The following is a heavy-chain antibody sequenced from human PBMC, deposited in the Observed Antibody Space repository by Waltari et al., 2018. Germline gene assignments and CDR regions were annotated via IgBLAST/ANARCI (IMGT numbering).Heavy chain of an antibody. Sequence: EIQLVASGEGLAQPGRSLSLSCAASGFTFGHYAMHWVRQTPGKGLEWVSGITWNSNNIGYADSVKGRFTISRDNAKKSLYLQMNSLRTEDTALYYCAKGHSGSYGLDYWGQGTPVTVSS. CDR3: AKGHSGSYGLDY. V-gene: IGHV3-9*01. J-gene: IGHJ4*02. CDR1: GFTFGHYA. D-gene: IGHD1-26*01. CDR2: ITWNSNNI.